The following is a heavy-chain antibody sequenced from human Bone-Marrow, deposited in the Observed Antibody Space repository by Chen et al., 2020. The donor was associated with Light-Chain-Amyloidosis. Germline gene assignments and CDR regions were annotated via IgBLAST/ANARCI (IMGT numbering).Heavy chain of an antibody. J-gene: IGHJ4*02. CDR2: IDLSDFDT. CDR1: GNIFSSYW. CDR3: ARQGYYEISGYSDY. D-gene: IGHD3-22*01. V-gene: IGHV5-10-1*03. Sequence: EVQLVQSGAEVKKPGESLRISCTGSGNIFSSYWISWVRQMPGKGLEWMGRIDLSDFDTNSSPSFQGHVTISVDKSINTAHLQWSRLEASDTAIYYCARQGYYEISGYSDYWGQGTLVTVSS.